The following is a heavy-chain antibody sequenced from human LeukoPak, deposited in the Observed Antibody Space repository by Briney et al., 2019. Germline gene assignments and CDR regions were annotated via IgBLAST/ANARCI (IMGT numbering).Heavy chain of an antibody. CDR1: GYTFTGYY. Sequence: ASVKVSCKASGYTFTGYYMHWVRQAPGQGLEWMGWINPNSGGTNYAQKFQGRVTMTRDTSISTAYMELSRLRSDDTAVYYCARDIGSSSSKEVDYWGQGTLVTVSS. CDR3: ARDIGSSSSKEVDY. J-gene: IGHJ4*02. CDR2: INPNSGGT. D-gene: IGHD6-6*01. V-gene: IGHV1-2*02.